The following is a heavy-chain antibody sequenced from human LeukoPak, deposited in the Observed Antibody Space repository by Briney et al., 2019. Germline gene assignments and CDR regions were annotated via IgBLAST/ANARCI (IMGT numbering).Heavy chain of an antibody. J-gene: IGHJ4*02. D-gene: IGHD5-12*01. CDR2: ISSSGTTI. Sequence: GGSLRLSCAVSGFTFSNYEMNWVRQAPGKGLEWVSYISSSGTTIYYADSVKGRFTITRDNAKNSLYLQMNSLRAEDTAVYYCARRTQGYSGYAYWGQGTLVTVSS. CDR3: ARRTQGYSGYAY. V-gene: IGHV3-48*03. CDR1: GFTFSNYE.